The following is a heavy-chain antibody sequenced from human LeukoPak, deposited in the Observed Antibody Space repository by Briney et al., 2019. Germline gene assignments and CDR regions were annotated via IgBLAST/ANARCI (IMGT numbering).Heavy chain of an antibody. Sequence: GGSLRLSCAASGFTFSSYSMNWVRQAPGKGLEWISYISSSSSTIYYADSVKGRFTISRDNAKNSLYLQLNSLRAEDTAVYYCARGQRYSSSWHTLDYWGQGTLVTVSS. CDR1: GFTFSSYS. J-gene: IGHJ4*02. CDR3: ARGQRYSSSWHTLDY. D-gene: IGHD6-13*01. V-gene: IGHV3-48*01. CDR2: ISSSSSTI.